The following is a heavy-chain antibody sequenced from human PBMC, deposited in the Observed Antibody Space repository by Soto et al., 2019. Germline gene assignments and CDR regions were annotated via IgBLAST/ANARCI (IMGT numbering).Heavy chain of an antibody. V-gene: IGHV1-69*13. Sequence: SVKVSCKASGGTFSSYAISWVRQAPGQGLEWMGGIIPIFGTANYAQKFQGRVTITADESTSTAYMELSSLRSEDTAVYYCARSKYYYDSSGYYSPDYWGQGTLVTVSS. CDR3: ARSKYYYDSSGYYSPDY. D-gene: IGHD3-22*01. CDR1: GGTFSSYA. CDR2: IIPIFGTA. J-gene: IGHJ4*02.